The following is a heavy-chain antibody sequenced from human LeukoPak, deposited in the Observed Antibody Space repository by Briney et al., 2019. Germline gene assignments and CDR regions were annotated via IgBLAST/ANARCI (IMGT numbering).Heavy chain of an antibody. J-gene: IGHJ4*02. CDR2: ISWNSGSI. Sequence: GGSLRLSCAASGLTFDDYAMHWVRQAPGKGLEWVSGISWNSGSIGYADSVKGRFTISRDNAKNSLYLQMNSLRAEDTALYYCAKADIAAAGTGIFDYWGQGTLVTVSS. CDR3: AKADIAAAGTGIFDY. CDR1: GLTFDDYA. V-gene: IGHV3-9*01. D-gene: IGHD6-13*01.